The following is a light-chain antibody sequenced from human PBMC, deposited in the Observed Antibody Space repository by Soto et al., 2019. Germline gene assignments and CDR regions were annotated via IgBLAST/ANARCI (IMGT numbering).Light chain of an antibody. CDR3: NSYTNSNTLPV. V-gene: IGLV2-14*03. CDR2: GVT. Sequence: QSVLTQPASVSGSPGQSITLSCTGASGDFGGYNYVSWYQQHPGKAPQLLIYGVTNRPSGVSNRFSGFKSGNTASLTISGLQADDEAEYYCNSYTNSNTLPVFGTGTKVTV. CDR1: SGDFGGYNY. J-gene: IGLJ1*01.